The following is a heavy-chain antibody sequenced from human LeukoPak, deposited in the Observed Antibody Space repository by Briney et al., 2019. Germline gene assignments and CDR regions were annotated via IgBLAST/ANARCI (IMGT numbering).Heavy chain of an antibody. CDR1: GGSLSSYY. CDR3: ARDPRGRQWTFFDY. CDR2: IYYSGST. Sequence: SETLSLTCTVSGGSLSSYYWSWIRQPPGKGLEWIGFIYYSGSTNYNPSLKSRVTISIDTSKNQFSLKLSSVTAADTAVYYCARDPRGRQWTFFDYWGQGTLVTVSS. J-gene: IGHJ4*02. V-gene: IGHV4-59*12. D-gene: IGHD6-19*01.